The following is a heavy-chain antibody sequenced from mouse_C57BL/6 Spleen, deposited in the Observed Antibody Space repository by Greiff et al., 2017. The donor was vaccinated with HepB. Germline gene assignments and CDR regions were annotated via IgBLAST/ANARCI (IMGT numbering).Heavy chain of an antibody. J-gene: IGHJ1*03. Sequence: VQRVESGAELVRPGASVKLSCTASGFNIKDYYMHWVKQRPEQGLEWIGRIDPEDGDTEYAPKFQGKATMTADTSSNTAYLQLSSLTSEDTAVYYCTTIYYDYDPSYWYFDVWGTGTTVTVSS. V-gene: IGHV14-1*01. CDR3: TTIYYDYDPSYWYFDV. CDR1: GFNIKDYY. D-gene: IGHD2-4*01. CDR2: IDPEDGDT.